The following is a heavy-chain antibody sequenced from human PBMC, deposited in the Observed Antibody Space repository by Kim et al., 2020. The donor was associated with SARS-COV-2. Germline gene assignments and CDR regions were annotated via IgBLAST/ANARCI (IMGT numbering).Heavy chain of an antibody. CDR3: ARPRCGADCYLDI. V-gene: IGHV5-51*01. Sequence: YSPSFQGQVTISADKSISTAYLQWSSLKASDTAMYYCARPRCGADCYLDIWGQGTMVTVSS. D-gene: IGHD2-21*02. J-gene: IGHJ3*02.